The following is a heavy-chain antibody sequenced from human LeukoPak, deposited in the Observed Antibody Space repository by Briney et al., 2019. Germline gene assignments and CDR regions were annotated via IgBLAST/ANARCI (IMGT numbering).Heavy chain of an antibody. CDR1: GYTFTSYG. J-gene: IGHJ4*02. V-gene: IGHV1-18*04. Sequence: ASVKVSCKASGYTFTSYGISWVRQAPGQGLEWMGWISAYNGNTNYAQKLQGRVTMTTDTSTSTAYMELRSLRSDDTAVYYCARVNPVYCSSTSCYTFDYWGQGTLVTVSS. CDR3: ARVNPVYCSSTSCYTFDY. CDR2: ISAYNGNT. D-gene: IGHD2-2*01.